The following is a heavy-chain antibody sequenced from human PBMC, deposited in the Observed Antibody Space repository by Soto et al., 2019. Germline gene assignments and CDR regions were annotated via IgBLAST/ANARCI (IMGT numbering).Heavy chain of an antibody. CDR2: INPGSGNT. CDR3: ARPVGTTTFGVATQY. D-gene: IGHD3-3*01. CDR1: GYPFIIHG. Sequence: XSVKVACKASGYPFIIHGMHWGRRAPGQRLEWMGWINPGSGNTKYSQKFQGRVTISRDTSASTVYMELSSLRFEDTAVYYCARPVGTTTFGVATQYCGQRTLVTVSS. J-gene: IGHJ4*02. V-gene: IGHV1-3*01.